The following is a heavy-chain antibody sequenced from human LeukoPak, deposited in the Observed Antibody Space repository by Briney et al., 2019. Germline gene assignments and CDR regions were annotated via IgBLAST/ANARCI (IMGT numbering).Heavy chain of an antibody. V-gene: IGHV3-21*01. CDR3: ARELVGEIDY. CDR2: ISGSSNYI. Sequence: GGSLRLSCAASGFTFSSYSMSWVHQAPGKGLEWVSSISGSSNYIYSADSVKGRFTISRDNAKNSLYLQMNSLRVEDTAVYYCARELVGEIDYWGQGTLVTVSP. J-gene: IGHJ4*02. CDR1: GFTFSSYS. D-gene: IGHD6-6*01.